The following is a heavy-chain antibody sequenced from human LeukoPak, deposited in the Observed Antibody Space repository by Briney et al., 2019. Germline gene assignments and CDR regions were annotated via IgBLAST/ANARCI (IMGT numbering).Heavy chain of an antibody. CDR1: GFSFGDYA. D-gene: IGHD6-19*01. J-gene: IGHJ4*02. Sequence: GGSLRLSCTASGFSFGDYAMTWVRQAPGKGLEWVSFISSKAYGGTTEYAASVRGRFTISRDDSKNTLYLQMNSLRAEDTALYYCAKGERGIAVAGLDYWGQGTLVTVPS. CDR3: AKGERGIAVAGLDY. V-gene: IGHV3-49*04. CDR2: ISSKAYGGTT.